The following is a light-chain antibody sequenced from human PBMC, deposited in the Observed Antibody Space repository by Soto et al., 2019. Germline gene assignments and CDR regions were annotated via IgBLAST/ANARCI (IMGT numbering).Light chain of an antibody. V-gene: IGLV2-8*01. CDR3: LSYADTAYV. CDR1: SSDVGGYNY. J-gene: IGLJ1*01. Sequence: QSALTQPPSASGSPGQSVTISFAGTSSDVGGYNYVSWYQQYPVKVPKLMIYEVSERPSGVPDRFSGSKSGNTAFLTVSGLQAEDEADYYCLSYADTAYVFGTGTKLTVL. CDR2: EVS.